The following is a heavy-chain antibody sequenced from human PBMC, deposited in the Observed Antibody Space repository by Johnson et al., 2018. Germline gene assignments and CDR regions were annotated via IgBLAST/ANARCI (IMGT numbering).Heavy chain of an antibody. CDR3: AREGGIAAAGLLQH. CDR2: ISYDGSNK. J-gene: IGHJ1*01. D-gene: IGHD6-13*01. Sequence: QVQLVESGGGVVQPGRSLRLSCAASGFTFSSYAMHWVRQAPCKGLEWVAVISYDGSNKYYADSVKGRFTISRDNSKNTLYLQMNSLRAEDTAVYYCAREGGIAAAGLLQHWGQGTLVTVSS. V-gene: IGHV3-30-3*01. CDR1: GFTFSSYA.